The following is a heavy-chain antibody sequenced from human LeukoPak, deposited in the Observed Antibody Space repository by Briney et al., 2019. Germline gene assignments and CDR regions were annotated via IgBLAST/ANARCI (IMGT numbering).Heavy chain of an antibody. CDR3: ATVESRELRFLEWLFRFDY. J-gene: IGHJ4*02. Sequence: ASVKVSCKVSGYTLKELSMHWVRQAPGKGLEWMGGFDPEDGETIYAQKFQGRVTMTEDTSTDTAYMELSSLRSEDTAVYYCATVESRELRFLEWLFRFDYWGQGTLVTVSS. CDR2: FDPEDGET. V-gene: IGHV1-24*01. D-gene: IGHD3-3*01. CDR1: GYTLKELS.